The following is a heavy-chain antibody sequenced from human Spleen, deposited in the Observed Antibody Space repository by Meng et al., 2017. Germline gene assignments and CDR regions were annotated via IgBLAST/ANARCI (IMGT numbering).Heavy chain of an antibody. D-gene: IGHD2-21*02. J-gene: IGHJ5*01. CDR3: ARQVTALENFFDS. Sequence: ASVKVSCKASGYTFIDYFFIHWVRQAPGQGLEWMGWIIPNSGVTNFAQKFQGRVTMIRDTSINTAYMELSGLRSDDTAVYYCARQVTALENFFDSWGQGTTVTVSS. CDR2: IIPNSGVT. CDR1: GYTFIDYF. V-gene: IGHV1-2*02.